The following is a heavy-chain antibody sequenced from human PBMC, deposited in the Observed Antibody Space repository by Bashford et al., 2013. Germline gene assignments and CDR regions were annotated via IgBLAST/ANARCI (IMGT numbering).Heavy chain of an antibody. J-gene: IGHJ2*01. CDR3: ARVAARSPYWYFDL. CDR2: MNPNSGNT. CDR1: GYTFTSYD. V-gene: IGHV1-8*01. D-gene: IGHD6-6*01. Sequence: ASVKVSCKASGYTFTSYDINWVRQATGQGLEWMGWMNPNSGNTGYAQKFQGRVTMTRNTSISTAYMELSSLRSEDTAVYYCARVAARSPYWYFDLWGRGTLVTVSS.